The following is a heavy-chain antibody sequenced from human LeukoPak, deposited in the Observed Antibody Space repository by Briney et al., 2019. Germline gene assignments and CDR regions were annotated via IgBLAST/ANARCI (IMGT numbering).Heavy chain of an antibody. V-gene: IGHV1-69*05. CDR1: GGTFSSYS. J-gene: IGHJ6*03. Sequence: SVKVSCKASGGTFSSYSITWVRQAPGQGLEWMGGIMPLFNTANYAQQFQGRVTITTDESTSTAYMELSSLRFEDTAMYYCARVERYHYYLDVWGKGTTVTVSS. CDR2: IMPLFNTA. D-gene: IGHD1-1*01. CDR3: ARVERYHYYLDV.